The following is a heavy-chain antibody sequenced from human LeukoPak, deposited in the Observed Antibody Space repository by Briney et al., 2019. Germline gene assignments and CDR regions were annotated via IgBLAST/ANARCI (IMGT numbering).Heavy chain of an antibody. J-gene: IGHJ4*02. CDR3: ATVPTVYYYGSGSYYNDY. CDR1: GYTLTELS. D-gene: IGHD3-10*01. V-gene: IGHV1-24*01. CDR2: FDPEDGET. Sequence: ASVKVSCKVSGYTLTELSMHWVRQAPGKGLECMGGFDPEDGETIYAQKFQGRVTMTEDTSTDTAYMELSSLRSEDTAVYYCATVPTVYYYGSGSYYNDYWGQGTLVTVSS.